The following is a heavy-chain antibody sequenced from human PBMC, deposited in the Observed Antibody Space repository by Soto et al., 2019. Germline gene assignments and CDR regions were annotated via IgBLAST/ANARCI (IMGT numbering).Heavy chain of an antibody. D-gene: IGHD3-3*01. CDR1: GYNFAGFW. CDR3: ARGGVSTRTFDY. V-gene: IGHV5-51*01. Sequence: GESLKISCKGSGYNFAGFWIAWVRQMPGKGLELMGIIYPSDSDTRYRPSFQGQVTISADKSISSAYLQWSSLRASDTAMYYCARGGVSTRTFDYWGQGTPVTVSS. J-gene: IGHJ4*02. CDR2: IYPSDSDT.